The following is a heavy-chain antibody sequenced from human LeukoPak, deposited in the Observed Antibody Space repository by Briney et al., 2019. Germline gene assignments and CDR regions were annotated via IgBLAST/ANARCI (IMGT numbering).Heavy chain of an antibody. J-gene: IGHJ1*01. D-gene: IGHD2-15*01. CDR2: LYSGGRT. V-gene: IGHV3-66*01. CDR3: ARGVVRGQPFQH. CDR1: GFTVSSNY. Sequence: PGGSLRLSCAASGFTVSSNYMSWVRQAPGKGLEWVSVLYSGGRTYYADSVKGRFTISRDNSKNTLYLQMNSLRAEDTAVYYCARGVVRGQPFQHWGQGTLVTVSS.